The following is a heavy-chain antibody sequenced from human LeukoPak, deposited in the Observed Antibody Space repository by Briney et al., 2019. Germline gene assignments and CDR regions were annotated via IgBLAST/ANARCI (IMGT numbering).Heavy chain of an antibody. J-gene: IGHJ6*02. V-gene: IGHV1-8*01. D-gene: IGHD2-2*01. CDR3: ARGRYCSSTSCYYYYYYGMDV. Sequence: GESLKISCKASGYTFTSYDINWVRQATGQGLEWMGWMNPNSGNTGYAQKFQGRVTMTRNTSISTAYMELSSLRSEDTAVYYCARGRYCSSTSCYYYYYYGMDVWGQGTTVTVSS. CDR2: MNPNSGNT. CDR1: GYTFTSYD.